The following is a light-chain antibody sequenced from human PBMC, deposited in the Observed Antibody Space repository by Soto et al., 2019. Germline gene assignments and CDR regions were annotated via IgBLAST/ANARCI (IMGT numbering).Light chain of an antibody. CDR2: SNN. CDR3: AAWDDSLNGPNVV. Sequence: QSVLTQPPSASRTPGQRVTISCSGSSSNIGSNTVNWYQQLPGTAPKLLIYSNNQRPSGVPDRFSGSKSGTSASLAISGLQSEDEADYYCAAWDDSLNGPNVVFGGGTKLTVL. J-gene: IGLJ2*01. V-gene: IGLV1-44*01. CDR1: SSNIGSNT.